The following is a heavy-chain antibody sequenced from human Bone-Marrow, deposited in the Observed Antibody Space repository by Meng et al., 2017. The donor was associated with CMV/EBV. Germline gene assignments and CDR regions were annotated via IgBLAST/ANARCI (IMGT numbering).Heavy chain of an antibody. CDR1: GFTFSDYY. CDR3: ARTGGGYSYDYYYYYGMDV. V-gene: IGHV3-11*04. CDR2: ISSSGSTI. D-gene: IGHD5-18*01. J-gene: IGHJ6*02. Sequence: GESLKISCAASGFTFSDYYMSWIRQAPGKGLEWVSYISSSGSTIYYADSVKGRFTISRDNAKNSLYLQMKSLRAEDTAVYYCARTGGGYSYDYYYYYGMDVWGRGTTVTVSS.